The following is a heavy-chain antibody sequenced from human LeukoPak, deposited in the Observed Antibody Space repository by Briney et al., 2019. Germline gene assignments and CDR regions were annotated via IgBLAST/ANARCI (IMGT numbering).Heavy chain of an antibody. CDR1: GFTFSSYA. J-gene: IGHJ6*02. D-gene: IGHD6-13*01. V-gene: IGHV3-23*01. CDR3: AKARYSSPYYYGMDV. Sequence: GGSLRLSCAASGFTFSSYAMNWVRQAPGKGLEWVSATSGGGGSTYYADSVKGRFTISRDNSKNTLYLQMNSLRAEDTAIYYCAKARYSSPYYYGMDVWGQGTTVTVSS. CDR2: TSGGGGST.